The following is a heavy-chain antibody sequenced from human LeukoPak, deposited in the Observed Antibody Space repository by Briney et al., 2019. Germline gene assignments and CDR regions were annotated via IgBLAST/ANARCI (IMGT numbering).Heavy chain of an antibody. J-gene: IGHJ4*02. D-gene: IGHD3-16*01. CDR3: ARGLVYYDTTGSYLAERPYFDS. V-gene: IGHV3-53*01. Sequence: GESLRLSCAASGFSVSGNYLTRVRQAPGRGLEWVSFINIHDDAFYADSVKGRFTVSRDNSKNILYLQMNSLRAEDTAIYYCARGLVYYDTTGSYLAERPYFDSWGQGTLVTVSS. CDR2: INIHDDA. CDR1: GFSVSGNY.